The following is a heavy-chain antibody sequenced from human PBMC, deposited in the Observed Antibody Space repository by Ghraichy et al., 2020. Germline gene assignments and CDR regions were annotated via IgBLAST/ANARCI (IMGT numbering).Heavy chain of an antibody. V-gene: IGHV4-59*08. CDR1: GGSISSYY. CDR3: ARILTAKVQLPRFDP. D-gene: IGHD5-18*01. J-gene: IGHJ5*02. Sequence: SETLSLTCTVSGGSISSYYWSWIRRPPGKGLEWIGYIYYSGSTNYNPSLKSRVTISVDTSKNQFSLKLSSVTAADTAVYYCARILTAKVQLPRFDPWGQGTLVTVSS. CDR2: IYYSGST.